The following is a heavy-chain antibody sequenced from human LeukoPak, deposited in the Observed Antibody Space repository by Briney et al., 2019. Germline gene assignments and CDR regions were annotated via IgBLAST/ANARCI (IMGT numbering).Heavy chain of an antibody. CDR1: GFTFSSYA. CDR2: ISGSGGST. V-gene: IGHV3-23*01. D-gene: IGHD3-3*01. CDR3: ARHPVITIFGVGPLRSFDY. Sequence: PGGSLRLSCAASGFTFSSYAMSWVRQAPGRGLEWVSAISGSGGSTYYADSVKGRFTISRDNSKNTLYLQMNSLRAEDTAVYYCARHPVITIFGVGPLRSFDYWGQGTLVTVSS. J-gene: IGHJ4*02.